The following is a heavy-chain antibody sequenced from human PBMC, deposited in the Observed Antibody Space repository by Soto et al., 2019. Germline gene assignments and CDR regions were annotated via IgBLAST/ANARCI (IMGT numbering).Heavy chain of an antibody. V-gene: IGHV1-2*02. CDR2: INPNNGAT. CDR3: ASHDPGARFDP. J-gene: IGHJ5*02. CDR1: RYIFTAYF. Sequence: QVQLVQSGAEVKKPGASVKVSCKAPRYIFTAYFMNWVRQAPGQGLEWMGWINPNNGATHYGLSFQGRSTMSRDTSISTAYMELSSLRSDDTAVYYCASHDPGARFDPWGQGTLVIVSS. D-gene: IGHD1-1*01.